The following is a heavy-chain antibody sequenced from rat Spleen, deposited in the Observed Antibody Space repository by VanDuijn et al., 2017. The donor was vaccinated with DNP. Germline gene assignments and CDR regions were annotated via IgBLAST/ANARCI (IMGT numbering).Heavy chain of an antibody. CDR3: TXXVPXYXDY. CDR2: ISRAGNI. J-gene: IGHJ2*01. CDR1: GFSLSNYG. V-gene: IGHV2S8*01. Sequence: QVQLKESGPGLVQPSQTLSLTCTVSGFSLSNYGVSWVRQPPGKGLARISAISRAGNIYYYSGLNPRLSISRYTSKSQVFLKMNSLQTEDTAXYXCTXXVPXYXDYXXXGXXVTV.